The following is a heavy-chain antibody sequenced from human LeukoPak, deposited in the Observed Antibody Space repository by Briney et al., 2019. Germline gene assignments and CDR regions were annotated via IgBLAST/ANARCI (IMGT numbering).Heavy chain of an antibody. V-gene: IGHV3-33*01. Sequence: GGSLRLSCAASGFTFSSYGMHWVRQAPGKGLEWVAVIWYDGSNKYYADSVKGRFTISRDNSKNTLYLQMNSLRAEDTAVYYCARGSKYYDILGWGQGTLVTVSS. CDR3: ARGSKYYDILG. J-gene: IGHJ4*02. D-gene: IGHD3-9*01. CDR2: IWYDGSNK. CDR1: GFTFSSYG.